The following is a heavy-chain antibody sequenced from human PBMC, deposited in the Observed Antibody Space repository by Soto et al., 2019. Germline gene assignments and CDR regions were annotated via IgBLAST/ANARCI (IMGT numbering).Heavy chain of an antibody. D-gene: IGHD2-21*02. CDR1: GYSFTSYW. V-gene: IGHV5-51*01. J-gene: IGHJ6*02. CDR2: IYPGDSDT. Sequence: PGESLKISCKGSGYSFTSYWIGWVRQMPGKGLEWMGIIYPGDSDTRYSPSFQGQVTISADKSISTAYLQWSSLKASDTAMYYCARHAKSDSYYYYGMDVWGQGTTGTVSS. CDR3: ARHAKSDSYYYYGMDV.